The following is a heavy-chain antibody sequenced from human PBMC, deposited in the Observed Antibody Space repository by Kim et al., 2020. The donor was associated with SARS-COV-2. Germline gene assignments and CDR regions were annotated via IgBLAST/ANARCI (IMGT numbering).Heavy chain of an antibody. V-gene: IGHV4-59*09. CDR2: T. J-gene: IGHJ4*02. Sequence: TNNNPSLKSRVTISVDTSKNQFSLKLSSVTAADTAVYYCARGGGHSNHLEYWGQGTLVTVSS. CDR3: ARGGGHSNHLEY. D-gene: IGHD4-4*01.